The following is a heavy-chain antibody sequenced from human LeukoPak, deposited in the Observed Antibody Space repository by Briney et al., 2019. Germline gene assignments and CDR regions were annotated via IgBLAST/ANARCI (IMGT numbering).Heavy chain of an antibody. CDR1: GYTFPSYD. D-gene: IGHD2-15*01. J-gene: IGHJ4*02. CDR3: ARNPSGYCSGGSCYSY. Sequence: ASVKVSCKASGYTFPSYDINWVRQATGQGLEWMGWMNPNSGNTGYAQKFQGRVTMTRNTSISTAYMGLSSLRSEDTAVYYCARNPSGYCSGGSCYSYWGQGTLVTVSS. CDR2: MNPNSGNT. V-gene: IGHV1-8*01.